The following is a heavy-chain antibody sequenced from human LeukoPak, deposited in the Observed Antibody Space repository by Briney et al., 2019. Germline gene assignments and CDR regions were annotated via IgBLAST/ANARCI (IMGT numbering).Heavy chain of an antibody. CDR3: ARVSLYDSSASFFASYYYYMDV. CDR2: MSDSGNT. CDR1: GHSITNQY. V-gene: IGHV4-59*11. D-gene: IGHD3-22*01. Sequence: SETLSLTCTISGHSITNQYWSWIRQPPGKGLEWIGLMSDSGNTKFHPSLMSRVTMSVDRSKNQVSLKLTSVTAADTAVYYCARVSLYDSSASFFASYYYYMDVWGKGTTVTVSS. J-gene: IGHJ6*03.